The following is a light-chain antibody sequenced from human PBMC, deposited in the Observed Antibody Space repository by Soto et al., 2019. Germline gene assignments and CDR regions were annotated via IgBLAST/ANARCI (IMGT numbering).Light chain of an antibody. CDR2: EVS. V-gene: IGLV2-8*01. J-gene: IGLJ1*01. CDR3: TSHGGGNKFYA. Sequence: QSALTQPPSASGSPGQSVTISCTGTSSDVGAYNFVSWYQQHPGKSPKLLIHEVSRRPSGVPDRFSASKSGNTATLTVSGLQAEDEADYYCTSHGGGNKFYAFGNGTKVTVL. CDR1: SSDVGAYNF.